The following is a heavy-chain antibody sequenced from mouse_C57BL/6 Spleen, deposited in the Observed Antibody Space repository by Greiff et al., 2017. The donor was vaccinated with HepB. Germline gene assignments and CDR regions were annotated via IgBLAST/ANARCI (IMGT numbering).Heavy chain of an antibody. V-gene: IGHV5-4*01. Sequence: EVKLMESGGGLVKPGGSLKLSCAASGFTFSSYAMSWVRQTPEKRLEWVATISDGGSYTYYPDNVKGRFTISRDNAKNNLYLQMSHLKSEDTAMYYCARDWDYEASYYFDYWGQGTTLTVSS. D-gene: IGHD2-4*01. J-gene: IGHJ2*01. CDR3: ARDWDYEASYYFDY. CDR2: ISDGGSYT. CDR1: GFTFSSYA.